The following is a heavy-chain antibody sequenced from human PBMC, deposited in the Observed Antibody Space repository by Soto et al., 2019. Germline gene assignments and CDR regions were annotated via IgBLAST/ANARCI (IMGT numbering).Heavy chain of an antibody. V-gene: IGHV1-18*01. D-gene: IGHD3-10*01. J-gene: IGHJ5*02. CDR1: GYTFTNYG. Sequence: ASVKVSCKASGYTFTNYGISWVRQAPGQGLEWMGWINTYNGNTNHAQKLQGRVTMTTDTYTSTAYMELRSLRSDDTAVYYCARGVGSGTYYNQYNWFDPWGQGTLVTVSS. CDR2: INTYNGNT. CDR3: ARGVGSGTYYNQYNWFDP.